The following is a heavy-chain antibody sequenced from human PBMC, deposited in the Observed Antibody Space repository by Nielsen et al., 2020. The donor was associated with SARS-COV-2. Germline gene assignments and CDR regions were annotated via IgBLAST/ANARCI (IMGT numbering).Heavy chain of an antibody. D-gene: IGHD1-26*01. CDR1: GGSFSGYY. J-gene: IGHJ6*02. CDR2: IYYSGST. CDR3: ARDRSGSYYVSSGMDV. V-gene: IGHV4-59*01. Sequence: SETLSLTCAVYGGSFSGYYWSWIRQPPGKGLEWIGYIYYSGSTNYNPSLKSRVTISVDTSKNQFSLKLSSVTAADTAVYYCARDRSGSYYVSSGMDVWGQGTTVTVSS.